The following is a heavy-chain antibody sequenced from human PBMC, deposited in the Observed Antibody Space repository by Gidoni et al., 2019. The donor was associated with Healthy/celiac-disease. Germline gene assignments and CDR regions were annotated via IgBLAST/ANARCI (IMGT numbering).Heavy chain of an antibody. CDR3: ARENVVVPAANTFDY. D-gene: IGHD2-2*01. J-gene: IGHJ4*02. CDR2: IYTSGST. Sequence: QVQLQESGPGLVKPSQTLSPTCTVPGGSISSGSYYWSWIRQPAGKGLEWIGRIYTSGSTNYNPSLKSRVTISVDTSKNQFSLKLSSVTAADTAVYYCARENVVVPAANTFDYWGQGTLVTVSS. CDR1: GGSISSGSYY. V-gene: IGHV4-61*02.